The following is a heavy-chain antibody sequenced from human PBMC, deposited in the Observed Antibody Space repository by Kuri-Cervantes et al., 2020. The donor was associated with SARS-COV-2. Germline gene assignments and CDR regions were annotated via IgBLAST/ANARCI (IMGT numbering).Heavy chain of an antibody. CDR1: GFLSSASA. CDR3: TTLIDY. V-gene: IGHV3-73*01. J-gene: IGHJ4*02. Sequence: GGSLRLSCEVSGFLSSASAIHWVRQASGKGLEWVGRVRGKANNYATAYAVSVKGRFTISRDDSKNMAYLQMNSLKTEDTAVYYCTTLIDYWGQGALVTVSS. CDR2: VRGKANNYAT.